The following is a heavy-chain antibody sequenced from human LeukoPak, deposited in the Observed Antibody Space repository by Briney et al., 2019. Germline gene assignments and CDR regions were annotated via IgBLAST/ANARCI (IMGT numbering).Heavy chain of an antibody. Sequence: GESLRLSCAASGFTFSSYAMHWVRQAPGKGLEWVAVISYDGSNKYYADSVKGRFTISRDNSKNTLYLQMNSLRAEDTAVYYCASYHGSYYAFDIWGQGTMVTVSS. CDR3: ASYHGSYYAFDI. J-gene: IGHJ3*02. D-gene: IGHD1-26*01. CDR2: ISYDGSNK. V-gene: IGHV3-30-3*01. CDR1: GFTFSSYA.